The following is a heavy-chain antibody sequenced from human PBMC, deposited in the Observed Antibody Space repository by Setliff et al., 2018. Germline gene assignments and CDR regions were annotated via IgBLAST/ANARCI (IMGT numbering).Heavy chain of an antibody. Sequence: SLTCTVSGGSISNDYYYWSWIRQPAGKGLEWIGHVYTSGSTNYHPSLKSRITISADTSKNLFSLRLSSVTAADTAMYYCAQEVARDDSGYYYYFDFWGQGTLVTVSS. CDR2: VYTSGST. V-gene: IGHV4-61*09. J-gene: IGHJ4*02. CDR3: AQEVARDDSGYYYYFDF. CDR1: GGSISNDYYY. D-gene: IGHD3-22*01.